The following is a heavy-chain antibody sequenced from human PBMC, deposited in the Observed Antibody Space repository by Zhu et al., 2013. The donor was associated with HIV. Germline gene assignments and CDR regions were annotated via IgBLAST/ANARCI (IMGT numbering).Heavy chain of an antibody. D-gene: IGHD3-9*01. J-gene: IGHJ6*02. CDR1: GFTFTDYY. Sequence: QVQLVQSGAEVKKPGTTVKISCKVSGFTFTDYYIHWVRQAPGQGLEWMGWINPKSGDTNYTQKFQARVTMTRDAFSNTIYMEIRSLTVDDTAVYYCARGGRRYDILTGYSHYGMDVWGQGTTVTVTS. V-gene: IGHV1-2*02. CDR2: INPKSGDT. CDR3: ARGGRRYDILTGYSHYGMDV.